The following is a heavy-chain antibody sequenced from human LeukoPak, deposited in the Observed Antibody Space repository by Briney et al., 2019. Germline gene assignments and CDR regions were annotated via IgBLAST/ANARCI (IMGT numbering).Heavy chain of an antibody. D-gene: IGHD5-18*01. V-gene: IGHV3-30*03. CDR3: ARSLVDTASYFDY. CDR1: GFTFSSYS. J-gene: IGHJ4*02. CDR2: ISYDGSNK. Sequence: GGSLRLSCAASGFTFSSYSMNWVRQAPGKGLEWVAVISYDGSNKYYADSVKGRFTISRDNSKNTLYLQMNSLRAEDTAVYYCARSLVDTASYFDYWGQGTLVTVSS.